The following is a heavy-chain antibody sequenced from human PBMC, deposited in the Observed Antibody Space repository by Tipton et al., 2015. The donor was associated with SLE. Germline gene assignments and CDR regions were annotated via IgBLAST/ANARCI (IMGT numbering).Heavy chain of an antibody. CDR3: ASAVASGGSHIYYYDS. CDR2: IIPIFGTS. CDR1: GGTFMIYA. V-gene: IGHV1-69*06. D-gene: IGHD3-16*01. Sequence: QLVQSVAEVKKPGSSVKVSCKASGGTFMIYAITWVRQAPGQGLEWMGGIIPIFGTSNYAQKFQGRVTITADKSTRTAYMELSSLTSEDTAVYFCASAVASGGSHIYYYDSWGQGTLVTVSS. J-gene: IGHJ4*02.